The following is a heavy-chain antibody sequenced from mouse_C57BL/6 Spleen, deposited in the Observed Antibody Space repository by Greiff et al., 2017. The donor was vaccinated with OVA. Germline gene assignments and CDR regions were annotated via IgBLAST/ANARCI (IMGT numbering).Heavy chain of an antibody. J-gene: IGHJ4*01. D-gene: IGHD2-13*01. Sequence: QVQLKESGAELVKPGASVKISCKASGYAFSSYWMNWVKQRPGKGLEWIGQIYPGDGDTNYNGKFKGKATLTADKSSSTAYMQLSSLTSEDSAVYFCARGEDYAMDYWGQGTSVTVSS. CDR2: IYPGDGDT. CDR3: ARGEDYAMDY. V-gene: IGHV1-80*01. CDR1: GYAFSSYW.